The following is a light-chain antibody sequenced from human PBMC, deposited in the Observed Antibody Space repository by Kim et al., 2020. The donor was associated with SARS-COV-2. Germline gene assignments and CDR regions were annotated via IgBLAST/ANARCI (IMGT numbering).Light chain of an antibody. CDR1: QGLGND. CDR2: AAS. J-gene: IGKJ3*01. Sequence: ASVGDSVTITCRATQGLGNDLAWYQQKPGKVPKLLMYAASTLDSGVPSRFSGSGSGTEFTLTISGLQPEDFATYYCQNYHSAPFTFGPGTKVDIK. CDR3: QNYHSAPFT. V-gene: IGKV1-27*01.